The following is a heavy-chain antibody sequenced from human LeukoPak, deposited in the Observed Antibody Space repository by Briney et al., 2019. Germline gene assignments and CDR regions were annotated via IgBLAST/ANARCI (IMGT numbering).Heavy chain of an antibody. V-gene: IGHV1-18*04. Sequence: ASVKVSCKASGYTFTSYGISWVRQAPGQGLEWMGWISAYNGNTNYAQKLQGRVTMTTDTSTSTAYMELRSLRSDDTAVYYCARSIIGVVPAATGGSFWFDPWGQGTLVTVSS. CDR1: GYTFTSYG. CDR3: ARSIIGVVPAATGGSFWFDP. CDR2: ISAYNGNT. D-gene: IGHD2-2*01. J-gene: IGHJ5*02.